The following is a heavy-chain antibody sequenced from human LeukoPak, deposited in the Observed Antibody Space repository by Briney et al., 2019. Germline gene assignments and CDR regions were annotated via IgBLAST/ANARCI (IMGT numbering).Heavy chain of an antibody. D-gene: IGHD2-21*01. V-gene: IGHV3-7*04. CDR1: GFNFSDSR. J-gene: IGHJ4*02. CDR3: VRGDWYFES. CDR2: INRDGTEK. Sequence: GGSLRLSCATSGFNFSDSRMTWVRQAPGKGLQWVANINRDGTEKHFLDSVEGRFTISRDNAKKSLYLQMSSLRPQDTAVYFCVRGDWYFESWGQGTLVTVSS.